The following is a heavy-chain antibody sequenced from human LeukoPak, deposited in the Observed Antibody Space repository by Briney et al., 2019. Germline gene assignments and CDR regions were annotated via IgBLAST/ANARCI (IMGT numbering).Heavy chain of an antibody. J-gene: IGHJ4*02. V-gene: IGHV4-34*01. CDR2: INDSGSP. Sequence: ASETLSLTCEVNGGSFNGYHWTWIRQSPGKGLEWIGEINDSGSPIYSPSLRSRLTISVDTSKNQFSVTLTSVTVADTAVYYCARDSSDSSSSVQYSITGTGGFDYWGQGTLVTVSS. D-gene: IGHD6-6*01. CDR1: GGSFNGYH. CDR3: ARDSSDSSSSVQYSITGTGGFDY.